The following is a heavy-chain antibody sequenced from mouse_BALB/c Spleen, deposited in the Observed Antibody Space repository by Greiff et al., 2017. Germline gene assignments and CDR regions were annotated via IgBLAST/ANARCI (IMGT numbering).Heavy chain of an antibody. J-gene: IGHJ3*01. CDR3: ATMITTAWFAY. CDR2: IWSGGST. V-gene: IGHV2-2*02. D-gene: IGHD2-4*01. CDR1: GFSLTSYG. Sequence: VKLQESGPGLVQPSQSLSITCTVSGFSLTSYGVHWVRQSPGKGLEWLGVIWSGGSTDYNAAFISRLSISKDNSKSQVFFKMNSLQANDTAIYYCATMITTAWFAYWGQGTLVTVSA.